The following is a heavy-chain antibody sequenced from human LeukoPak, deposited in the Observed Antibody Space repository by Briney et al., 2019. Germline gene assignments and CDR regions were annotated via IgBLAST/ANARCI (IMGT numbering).Heavy chain of an antibody. D-gene: IGHD3-22*01. CDR2: INPSGGTT. J-gene: IGHJ4*02. CDR1: GYTFTIFY. V-gene: IGHV1-46*01. CDR3: ARSGSHYYDSSGYCDY. Sequence: ASVKVSCKASGYTFTIFYMHWVRQAPGQGLEWMGLINPSGGTTTYAQKFQGRVTMTRDTSTSTVYMELSSLRSEDTAVYYCARSGSHYYDSSGYCDYWGQGTLVTVSS.